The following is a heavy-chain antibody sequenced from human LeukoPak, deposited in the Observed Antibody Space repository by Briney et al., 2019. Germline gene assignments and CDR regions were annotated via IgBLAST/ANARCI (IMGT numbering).Heavy chain of an antibody. D-gene: IGHD3-10*01. CDR3: ARVKKGSGSFDY. Sequence: SETLSLTCTVSGGSISIYYWSWIRRPPGKGLEWIGYVYHSGSTNYNPSLKSRVTISVDTSKNQFSLRMTSVTAADTAVYYCARVKKGSGSFDYWGQGTLVTVSS. J-gene: IGHJ4*02. CDR2: VYHSGST. V-gene: IGHV4-59*01. CDR1: GGSISIYY.